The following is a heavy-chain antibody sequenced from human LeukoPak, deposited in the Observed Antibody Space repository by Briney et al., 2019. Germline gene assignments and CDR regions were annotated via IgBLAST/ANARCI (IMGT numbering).Heavy chain of an antibody. V-gene: IGHV4-39*07. J-gene: IGHJ4*02. CDR2: IYYSGST. CDR3: ASPLRYDSSAFFFDC. CDR1: GGSISSSSFY. D-gene: IGHD3-22*01. Sequence: SETLSLTCTVSGGSISSSSFYWGWIRQPPGKGLEWIGSIYYSGSTYYNPSLKSGVTISVDTSKNQFSLKLSSVTAADTAVYYCASPLRYDSSAFFFDCWGQGTLVTVSS.